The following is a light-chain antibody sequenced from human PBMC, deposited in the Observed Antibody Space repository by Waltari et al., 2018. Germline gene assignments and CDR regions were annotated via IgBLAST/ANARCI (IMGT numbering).Light chain of an antibody. J-gene: IGKJ1*01. CDR3: QQYNNWPRT. V-gene: IGKV3-15*01. Sequence: EIVMTQSPATLSVSPGERATLSCRASQSIRSNLAWYRQKPGQAPRLLIYGASTRATGIPARFNGSGSGTDFTLTISSLQSEDFAVYYCQQYNNWPRTFGQGTKVEIK. CDR2: GAS. CDR1: QSIRSN.